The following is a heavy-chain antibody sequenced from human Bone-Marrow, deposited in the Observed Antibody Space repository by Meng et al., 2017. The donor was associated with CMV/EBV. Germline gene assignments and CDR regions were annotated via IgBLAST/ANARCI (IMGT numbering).Heavy chain of an antibody. Sequence: SGPTLVKPTQTLTLTCTFSWFSLSTSGMRVSWIRQPPGKALEWLARIDLDDDKFYSTSLKTRLTISKDTSKNQVVLTMTNMDPVDTATYYCAREENNLDCSSTSCYLGAFDIWGQGTMVTVSS. CDR2: IDLDDDK. V-gene: IGHV2-70D*14. CDR3: AREENNLDCSSTSCYLGAFDI. D-gene: IGHD2-2*01. CDR1: WFSLSTSGMR. J-gene: IGHJ3*02.